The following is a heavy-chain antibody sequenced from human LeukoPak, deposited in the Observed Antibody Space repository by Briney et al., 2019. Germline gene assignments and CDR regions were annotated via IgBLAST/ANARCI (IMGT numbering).Heavy chain of an antibody. CDR1: GFTFSSYA. J-gene: IGHJ4*02. V-gene: IGHV3-23*01. CDR2: ISAGGGST. Sequence: GGSLRLSCAASGFTFSSYAMSWVRQAPGKGLEWVSAISAGGGSTYYPDSVKGRFTVSRDNSKSTLYLQMNSLRAEDTAVYYCAKDLGSSGYYFDYWGQGTLVTVSS. CDR3: AKDLGSSGYYFDY. D-gene: IGHD3-22*01.